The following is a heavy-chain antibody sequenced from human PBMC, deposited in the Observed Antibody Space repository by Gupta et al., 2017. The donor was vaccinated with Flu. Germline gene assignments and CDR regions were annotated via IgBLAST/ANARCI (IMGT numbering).Heavy chain of an antibody. Sequence: QVQLQESGPGLVKPSETLSLTCAVSGYSISSGYYWGWIRQPPGKGLEWIGSIYHSGSTYYNPSLKSRVTISVDTSKNQFSLKLSSVTAADTAVYYCASLADEYSSSSWGQPFDYWGQGTLVTVSS. CDR1: GYSISSGYY. V-gene: IGHV4-38-2*01. CDR2: IYHSGST. J-gene: IGHJ4*02. D-gene: IGHD6-6*01. CDR3: ASLADEYSSSSWGQPFDY.